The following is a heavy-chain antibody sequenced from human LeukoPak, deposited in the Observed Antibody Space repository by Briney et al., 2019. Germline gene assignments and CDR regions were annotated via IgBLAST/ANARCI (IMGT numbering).Heavy chain of an antibody. D-gene: IGHD1-1*01. V-gene: IGHV4-4*07. CDR3: AGAYAAGFGTRPAPNY. J-gene: IGHJ4*02. CDR1: TGSISDYY. Sequence: SETLSLTCTVSTGSISDYYWSWIRQPAGKGLEWIGRIYTSGSTNYNPSLKSRVTMSVDTSTNQLSLNLSSVTAADTAVYYCAGAYAAGFGTRPAPNYWGQGTLVTVSS. CDR2: IYTSGST.